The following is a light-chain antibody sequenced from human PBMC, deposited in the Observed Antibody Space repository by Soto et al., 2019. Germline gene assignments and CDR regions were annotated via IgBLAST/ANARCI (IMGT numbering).Light chain of an antibody. J-gene: IGKJ1*01. Sequence: EVVLTQSPDTLSLSPGETATLYCRASQSLRATYVAWYQQRPGQAPRLLIYGASFRATGIPARFSGRGSGTDFTLSISRLEPEDCAVYYCQQYVTSPRTFGQGTKVEIK. CDR1: QSLRATY. V-gene: IGKV3-20*01. CDR2: GAS. CDR3: QQYVTSPRT.